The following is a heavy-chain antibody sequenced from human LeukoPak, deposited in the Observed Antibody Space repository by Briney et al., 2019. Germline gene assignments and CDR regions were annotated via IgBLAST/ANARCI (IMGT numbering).Heavy chain of an antibody. CDR3: ARDSQDAVVVTAIAPDY. CDR2: IHTSGST. D-gene: IGHD2-21*02. CDR1: GGSISSYY. J-gene: IGHJ4*02. Sequence: SETLSLTCTVSGGSISSYYWSWIRQPAGKGLEWIGRIHTSGSTNYNPSLKSRVTMSVDTSKKQFSLKLTSVTAADTAVYYCARDSQDAVVVTAIAPDYWGQGTLVTVSS. V-gene: IGHV4-4*07.